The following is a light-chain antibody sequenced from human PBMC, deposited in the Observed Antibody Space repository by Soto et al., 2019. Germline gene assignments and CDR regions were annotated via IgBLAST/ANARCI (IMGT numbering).Light chain of an antibody. CDR1: QSVGGNF. CDR2: GAS. V-gene: IGKV3-20*01. CDR3: QHYGSSPWT. Sequence: EIVLTQSPGTLSLSPGERATLSCRASQSVGGNFLAWYQQKPGQAPRLLIYGASTRATGIPDRFSGSGSGTDFTLTIGRLEPEDFALYYCQHYGSSPWTFGQGNEVEIK. J-gene: IGKJ1*01.